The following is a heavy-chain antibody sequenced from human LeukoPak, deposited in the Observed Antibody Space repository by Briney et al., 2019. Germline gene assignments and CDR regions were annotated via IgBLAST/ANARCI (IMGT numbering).Heavy chain of an antibody. CDR2: IIPIFGTA. J-gene: IGHJ4*02. D-gene: IGHD3-22*01. Sequence: SVKVSCKASGGTFSSYAISLVRQAPGQGLEWMGGIIPIFGTANYAQKFQGRVTITADESTSTAYMELSSLRSEDTAVYYCASYSGYSTPFRYWGQGTLVTVSS. CDR3: ASYSGYSTPFRY. CDR1: GGTFSSYA. V-gene: IGHV1-69*01.